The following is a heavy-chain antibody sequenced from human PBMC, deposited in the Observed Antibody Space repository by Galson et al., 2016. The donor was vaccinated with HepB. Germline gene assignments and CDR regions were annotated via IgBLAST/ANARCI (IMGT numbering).Heavy chain of an antibody. CDR3: ARGHSERYFANWYYHYGLDV. Sequence: SETLSLTCAVYGGSFSNDHWSWIRQPPGKGLEWIGEINDLGGTNYNPSLKSRVTISIDMSKNQFSLKLRSMTAADTAVYYCARGHSERYFANWYYHYGLDVWGQGTTASVS. D-gene: IGHD3-9*01. V-gene: IGHV4-34*01. J-gene: IGHJ6*02. CDR2: INDLGGT. CDR1: GGSFSNDH.